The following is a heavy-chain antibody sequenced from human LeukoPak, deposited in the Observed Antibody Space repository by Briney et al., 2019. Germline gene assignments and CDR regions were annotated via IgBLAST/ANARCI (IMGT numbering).Heavy chain of an antibody. V-gene: IGHV1-69*05. CDR1: GYTFTGYY. CDR2: IIPIFGTA. Sequence: SVKVSRKASGYTFTGYYMHWVRQAPGQGLEWMGGIIPIFGTANYAQKFQGRVTITTDESTSTAYMELSSLRSEDTAVYYCARGGVMVRGVPYYYYYYMDVWGKGTTVTVSS. D-gene: IGHD3-10*01. CDR3: ARGGVMVRGVPYYYYYYMDV. J-gene: IGHJ6*03.